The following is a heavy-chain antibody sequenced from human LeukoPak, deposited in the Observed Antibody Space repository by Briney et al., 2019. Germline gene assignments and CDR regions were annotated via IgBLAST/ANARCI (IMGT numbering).Heavy chain of an antibody. V-gene: IGHV3-48*01. Sequence: GGSLRLSCAASGFTFSSYSMNWVRQAPGKGLEWVSYISSSSSTIYYADSVKGRFTISRDNAKNSLYLQMNSLRAEDTALYYCARVPITLAGTKDAKYFQHWGQGTLVTVSS. CDR1: GFTFSSYS. CDR2: ISSSSSTI. D-gene: IGHD6-19*01. CDR3: ARVPITLAGTKDAKYFQH. J-gene: IGHJ1*01.